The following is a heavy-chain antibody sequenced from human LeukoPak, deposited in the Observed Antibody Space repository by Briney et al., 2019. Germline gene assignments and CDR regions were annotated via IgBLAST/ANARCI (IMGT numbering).Heavy chain of an antibody. CDR3: ARPLPTYYYGSGSYYY. CDR1: GYSISSSYF. Sequence: SETLSLTCSVSGYSISSSYFWGWIRQPPGKGLEWIGSTYHSGTTYYNPSLKSRVTISVDTSKNQFSLKLSSVTAADTAVYYCARPLPTYYYGSGSYYYWGQGTLVTVSS. D-gene: IGHD3-10*01. CDR2: TYHSGTT. V-gene: IGHV4-38-2*02. J-gene: IGHJ4*02.